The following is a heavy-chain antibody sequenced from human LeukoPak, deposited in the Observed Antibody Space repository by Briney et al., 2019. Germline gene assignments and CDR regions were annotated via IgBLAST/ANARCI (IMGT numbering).Heavy chain of an antibody. CDR3: ARSRPGIQLWLRGYYFDY. D-gene: IGHD5-18*01. J-gene: IGHJ4*02. Sequence: GSLRLSCAASGFTFSDYYWSWIRQPPGKGLEWIGEINHSGSTNYNPSLKSRVTISVDTSKNQFSLKLSSVTAADTAVYYCARSRPGIQLWLRGYYFDYWGQGTLVTVSS. CDR1: GFTFSDYY. CDR2: INHSGST. V-gene: IGHV4-34*01.